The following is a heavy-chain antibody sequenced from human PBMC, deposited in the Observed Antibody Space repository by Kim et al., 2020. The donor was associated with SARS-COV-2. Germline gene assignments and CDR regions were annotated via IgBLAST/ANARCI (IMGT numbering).Heavy chain of an antibody. J-gene: IGHJ4*02. CDR2: INTNGGAT. CDR3: AKVDFGSGKGWIFDF. Sequence: GGSLRLSCAASGFTFSSCAMTWVRQAPGKGLEWVSGINTNGGATYHADSVKGRFTISRDNSKNTLYLQMDSLTVGDTAVYYCAKVDFGSGKGWIFDFWGQGTLVTVSA. D-gene: IGHD3-10*01. V-gene: IGHV3-23*01. CDR1: GFTFSSCA.